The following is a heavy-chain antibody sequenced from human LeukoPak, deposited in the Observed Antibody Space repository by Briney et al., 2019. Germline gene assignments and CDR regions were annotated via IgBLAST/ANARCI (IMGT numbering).Heavy chain of an antibody. V-gene: IGHV4-59*01. D-gene: IGHD3-10*01. CDR3: ARAVGGDGSGSL. Sequence: SETLSLTCTVSGDSISTYCWRWIRQPPGNELEWIGYTYYRVTSDYNPSLKSRVTMSVDMSTRQISLKLSSVTAADTAVYYCARAVGGDGSGSLWGPGTLVTVSS. CDR1: GDSISTYC. J-gene: IGHJ4*02. CDR2: TYYRVTS.